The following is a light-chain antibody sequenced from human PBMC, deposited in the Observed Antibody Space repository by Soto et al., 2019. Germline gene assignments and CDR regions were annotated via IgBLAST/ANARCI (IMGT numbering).Light chain of an antibody. V-gene: IGKV1-33*01. CDR2: DAS. J-gene: IGKJ2*01. CDR1: QDISNY. Sequence: DLQMTQSPSSLSASVGDRVTITCQASQDISNYLNWYQQKPGKAPKLLIYDASNLETGVPSRFSGSGSGTDFTFTISSLQPEDIATYYCQQYDNLLPYTVGQGTKLEIK. CDR3: QQYDNLLPYT.